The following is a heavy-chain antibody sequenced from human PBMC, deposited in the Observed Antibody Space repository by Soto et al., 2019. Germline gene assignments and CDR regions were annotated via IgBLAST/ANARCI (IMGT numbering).Heavy chain of an antibody. CDR3: ATGGRITMVRGVIIRRGWFDP. CDR1: GGTFSSYA. V-gene: IGHV1-69*13. J-gene: IGHJ5*02. D-gene: IGHD3-10*01. CDR2: IIPIFGTA. Sequence: SVKVSCKASGGTFSSYAISWVRQAPGQGLEWMGGIIPIFGTANYAQKFQGRVTITADESTSTAYMELSSLRSEDTAVYYCATGGRITMVRGVIIRRGWFDPWGQGTLVTVSS.